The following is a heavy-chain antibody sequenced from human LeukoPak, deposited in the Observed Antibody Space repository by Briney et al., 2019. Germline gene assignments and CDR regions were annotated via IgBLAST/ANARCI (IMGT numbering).Heavy chain of an antibody. CDR3: AKGEYCSSTSCYGFLFDY. V-gene: IGHV3-30*02. CDR1: GFTFSSYG. D-gene: IGHD2-2*01. Sequence: GGSLRLSCAASGFTFSSYGMHWVRQAPGKGLEWVAVIWYDGSNKYYADSVKGRFTISRDNSKNTLYLQMNSLRAEDTAVYYCAKGEYCSSTSCYGFLFDYWGQGTLVTVSS. J-gene: IGHJ4*02. CDR2: IWYDGSNK.